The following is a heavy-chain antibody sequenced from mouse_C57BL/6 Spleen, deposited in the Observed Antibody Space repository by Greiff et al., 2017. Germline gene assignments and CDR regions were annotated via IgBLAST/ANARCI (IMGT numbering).Heavy chain of an antibody. CDR2: FYPGSGSI. Sequence: VQLQQSGAELVKPGASVKLSCKASGYTFTEYTIHWVKQRSGQGLEWIGWFYPGSGSIKYNEKFKDKATLTAAKSSSTVYMELGRLASEDSAVYFCARHEDPRGGYDWYFDVWGTGTTVTVSS. J-gene: IGHJ1*03. V-gene: IGHV1-62-2*01. CDR3: ARHEDPRGGYDWYFDV. CDR1: GYTFTEYT. D-gene: IGHD2-2*01.